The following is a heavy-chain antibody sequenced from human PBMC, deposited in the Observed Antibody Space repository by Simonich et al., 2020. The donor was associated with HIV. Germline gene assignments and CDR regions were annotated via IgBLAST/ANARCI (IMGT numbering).Heavy chain of an antibody. D-gene: IGHD6-13*01. V-gene: IGHV3-33*01. CDR2: IWYDGNNK. J-gene: IGHJ4*02. CDR3: ARVPSEQQLDPFDY. Sequence: QVQLVESGGGVVKPGRYLRLSCAASGFTFSSYGMHWVRQAPGKGLDWVAVIWYDGNNKYYADSVKGRFTISRDNSKNTLYLQMNSLRAEDTAVYYCARVPSEQQLDPFDYWGQGTLVTVSS. CDR1: GFTFSSYG.